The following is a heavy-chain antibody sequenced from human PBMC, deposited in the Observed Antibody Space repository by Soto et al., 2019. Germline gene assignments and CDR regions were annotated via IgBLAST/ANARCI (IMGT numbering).Heavy chain of an antibody. V-gene: IGHV3-7*01. CDR1: GFTFSSYW. J-gene: IGHJ6*03. Sequence: GGSLRLSCAASGFTFSSYWMSWVRQAPGKGLEWVANIKQDGSEKYYVDSVKGRFTISRDNAKNSLYLQMNSLRAEDTAVYYCAREWGGDDIPYYYYYMDVWGKGTTVTVSS. D-gene: IGHD3-9*01. CDR3: AREWGGDDIPYYYYYMDV. CDR2: IKQDGSEK.